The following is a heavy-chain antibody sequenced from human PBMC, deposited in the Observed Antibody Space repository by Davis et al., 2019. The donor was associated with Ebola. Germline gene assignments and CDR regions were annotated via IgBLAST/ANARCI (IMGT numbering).Heavy chain of an antibody. V-gene: IGHV4-39*01. CDR3: ARHTISGSYYRGPFDY. J-gene: IGHJ4*02. CDR1: GGSISSSSYY. CDR2: IYYSGST. Sequence: MPSETLSLTCTVPGGSISSSSYYWGWTRQPPGKGLEWIGSIYYSGSTYYNASLKSRVTISVDTSMNQFSLKLSSVTAADTSVYFCARHTISGSYYRGPFDYGGQGTLVTVSS. D-gene: IGHD1-26*01.